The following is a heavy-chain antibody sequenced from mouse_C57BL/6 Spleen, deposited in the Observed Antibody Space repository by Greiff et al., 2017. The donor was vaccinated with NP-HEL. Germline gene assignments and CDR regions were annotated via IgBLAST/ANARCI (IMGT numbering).Heavy chain of an antibody. CDR3: TRWDGNCGFAY. D-gene: IGHD2-1*01. CDR1: GYTFTDYE. J-gene: IGHJ3*01. CDR2: IDPETGGT. V-gene: IGHV1-15*01. Sequence: QVQLQQSGAELVRPGASVTLSCKASGYTFTDYEMHWVKQTPVHGLEWIGAIDPETGGTAYNQKFKGKAILTADKSSSTAYMELRSLTSEDSAVYYCTRWDGNCGFAYWGQGTLVTVSA.